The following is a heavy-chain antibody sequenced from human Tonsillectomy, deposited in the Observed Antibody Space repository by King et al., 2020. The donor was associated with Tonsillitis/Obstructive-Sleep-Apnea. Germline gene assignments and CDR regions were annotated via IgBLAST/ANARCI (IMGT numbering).Heavy chain of an antibody. V-gene: IGHV5-51*01. Sequence: QLVQSGAEVKKPGESLKISCKGSGYSFTSYWIAWVRQMPGRGLEWMGIIYPDDSDTRYSPSFQGQVTISADKSISTAYLQWSSLKASDTAMYYCARGSTDYYYYMDVWGKGTTVTVSS. J-gene: IGHJ6*03. CDR1: GYSFTSYW. CDR2: IYPDDSDT. CDR3: ARGSTDYYYYMDV. D-gene: IGHD2-2*01.